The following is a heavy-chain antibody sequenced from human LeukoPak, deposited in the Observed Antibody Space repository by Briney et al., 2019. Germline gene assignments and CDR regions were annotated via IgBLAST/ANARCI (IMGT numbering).Heavy chain of an antibody. D-gene: IGHD3-10*01. J-gene: IGHJ4*02. CDR2: ISYDGSNK. CDR1: GFTFSSYG. V-gene: IGHV3-30*18. Sequence: PGRSLRLSCAASGFTFSSYGMHWVRQAPGKGLEWVAVISYDGSNKYYADSMKGRFTISRDNSKNTLYLQMNSLRAEDTAVYYCAKDSAVGFGELLFYFDYWGQGTLVTVSS. CDR3: AKDSAVGFGELLFYFDY.